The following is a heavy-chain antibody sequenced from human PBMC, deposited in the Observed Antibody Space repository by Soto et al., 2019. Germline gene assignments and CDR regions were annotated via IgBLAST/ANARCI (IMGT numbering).Heavy chain of an antibody. Sequence: QVQLDQSGAEVKKPGSSVKLSCKASGGTFSNSAISWVRQAPGQGLEWMGGIMPVFRTPDYAQKFQGRVTITAEESTTTAYMELRSLKPDDTAVYYCARDKARLQLGGNCDYILDVWGQGTTVTVSS. CDR2: IMPVFRTP. CDR1: GGTFSNSA. J-gene: IGHJ6*02. D-gene: IGHD4-4*01. CDR3: ARDKARLQLGGNCDYILDV. V-gene: IGHV1-69*12.